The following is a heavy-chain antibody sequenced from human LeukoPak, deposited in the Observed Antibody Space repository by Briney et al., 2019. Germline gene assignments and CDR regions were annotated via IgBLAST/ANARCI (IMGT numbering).Heavy chain of an antibody. Sequence: PGGSLRLSCAASGVTFSGYSMNWVRQAPGKGLEWVSAITATSLHIYYADSVKGRFTISRDNAKNSLYLQMNSLRAEDTAVYYCARGKGSSWFLYYYGMDVWGQGTTVTVSS. CDR1: GVTFSGYS. J-gene: IGHJ6*02. CDR3: ARGKGSSWFLYYYGMDV. V-gene: IGHV3-21*04. D-gene: IGHD6-13*01. CDR2: ITATSLHI.